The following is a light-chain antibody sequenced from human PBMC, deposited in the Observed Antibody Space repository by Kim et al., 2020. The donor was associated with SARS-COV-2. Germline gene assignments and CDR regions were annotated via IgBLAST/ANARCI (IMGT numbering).Light chain of an antibody. CDR3: AAWDDSLSGEI. CDR2: RSN. J-gene: IGLJ2*01. CDR1: TSNSGGNY. V-gene: IGLV1-47*01. Sequence: GQGVIISWFESTSNSGGNYVSWYQQLSGAAPKLVIYRSNQRPSGVPDRFSGSKSGTSASLAISGLRSGDEADYYCAAWDDSLSGEIFGGGTKQTVL.